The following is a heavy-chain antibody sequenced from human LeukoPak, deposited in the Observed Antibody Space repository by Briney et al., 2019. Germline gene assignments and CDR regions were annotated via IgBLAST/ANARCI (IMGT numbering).Heavy chain of an antibody. Sequence: PGGSLRLSCAASGFTFSSYAMSWVRQAPGKGLEWVSAISGSGGSTYYADSVKGRFTISRDNSKNTLYLQMNSLRAEDTAVYYCASVVVAAATDYYYYYGMDVWGQGTTVTVSS. D-gene: IGHD2-15*01. CDR3: ASVVVAAATDYYYYYGMDV. CDR1: GFTFSSYA. J-gene: IGHJ6*02. V-gene: IGHV3-23*01. CDR2: ISGSGGST.